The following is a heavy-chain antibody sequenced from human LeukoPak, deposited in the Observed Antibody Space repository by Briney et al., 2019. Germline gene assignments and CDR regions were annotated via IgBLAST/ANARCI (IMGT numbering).Heavy chain of an antibody. D-gene: IGHD1-26*01. CDR3: ARSFYLSGSYGFDY. CDR1: GFTFSSYG. J-gene: IGHJ4*02. V-gene: IGHV3-33*01. Sequence: GRSLRLSCAASGFTFSSYGMHWVRQAPGKGLEWVAVIWYDGSNKYYADSVKGRFTISRDNSKNTLYLQMNSLRAEDTAVYYCARSFYLSGSYGFDYWGQGTLVTVSS. CDR2: IWYDGSNK.